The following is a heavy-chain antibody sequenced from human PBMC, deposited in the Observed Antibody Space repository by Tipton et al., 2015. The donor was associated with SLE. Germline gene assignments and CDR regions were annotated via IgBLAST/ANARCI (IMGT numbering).Heavy chain of an antibody. J-gene: IGHJ4*02. CDR3: AGGSYGEMATCSFDN. Sequence: LRLSCTVSGGSISSYYWSWIRQPPGKGLEWIGYIYYSGSTNYNPSLKSRVTISVDTSKNQFSLKLSSVTAADTAVYYCAGGSYGEMATCSFDNWGQGTLVTVSS. CDR1: GGSISSYY. CDR2: IYYSGST. D-gene: IGHD5-24*01. V-gene: IGHV4-59*01.